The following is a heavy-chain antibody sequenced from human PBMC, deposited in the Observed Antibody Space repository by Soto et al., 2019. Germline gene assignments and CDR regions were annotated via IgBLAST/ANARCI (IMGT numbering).Heavy chain of an antibody. CDR3: ATGPQRELSNWFDP. Sequence: SETLSVTCAVYGGSFSGYYWSWIRQPPGKGLEWIGEINHSGSTNYNPSLKSRVTISVDTSKNQFSLKLSSVTAADTAVYYCATGPQRELSNWFDPWGQGTLVTVSS. CDR2: INHSGST. D-gene: IGHD1-1*01. V-gene: IGHV4-34*01. J-gene: IGHJ5*02. CDR1: GGSFSGYY.